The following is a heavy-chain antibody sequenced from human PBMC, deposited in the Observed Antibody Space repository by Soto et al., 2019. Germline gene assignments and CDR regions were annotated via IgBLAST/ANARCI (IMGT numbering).Heavy chain of an antibody. CDR2: IYYSGST. CDR1: GGSISSSSYY. Sequence: SETLSLTCTVSGGSISSSSYYWGWIRQPPGKGLEWIGSIYYSGSTYYNPSLQSRVTISVDTSKNQFSLKLSSVTAADTAVYYCARRQTTVDAFDIWGQGTMVTVSS. V-gene: IGHV4-39*01. D-gene: IGHD4-17*01. CDR3: ARRQTTVDAFDI. J-gene: IGHJ3*02.